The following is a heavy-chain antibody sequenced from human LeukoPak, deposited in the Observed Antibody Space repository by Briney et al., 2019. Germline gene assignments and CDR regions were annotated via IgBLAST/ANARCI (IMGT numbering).Heavy chain of an antibody. V-gene: IGHV1-46*01. CDR2: INPSGGST. D-gene: IGHD6-13*01. Sequence: ASVKVSCTASGYTFTSYYMHWVRQAPGQGLEWMGIINPSGGSTSYAQKFQGRVTMTRDTSTSTVYTELSSLRSEDTAVYYCARGPTMAAAGAEYFQHWGQGTLVTVSS. J-gene: IGHJ1*01. CDR1: GYTFTSYY. CDR3: ARGPTMAAAGAEYFQH.